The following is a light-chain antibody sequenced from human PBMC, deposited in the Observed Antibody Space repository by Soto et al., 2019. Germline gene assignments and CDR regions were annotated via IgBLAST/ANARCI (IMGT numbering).Light chain of an antibody. Sequence: DIQMTQSPSSLSASVGDRVTITCRASQSVISYVNWYQQKPGKVPKLPIYVTSSLQSGVPSRFSGSGSGTDFTLTISSLQPEDFATYYCQQSYTTPTFGGGTKVEIK. CDR2: VTS. CDR3: QQSYTTPT. V-gene: IGKV1-39*01. CDR1: QSVISY. J-gene: IGKJ4*01.